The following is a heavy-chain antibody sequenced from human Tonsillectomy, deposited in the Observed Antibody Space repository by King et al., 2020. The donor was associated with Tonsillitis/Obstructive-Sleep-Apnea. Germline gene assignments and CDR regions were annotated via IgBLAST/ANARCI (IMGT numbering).Heavy chain of an antibody. Sequence: TLKESGPTLVKPPQTLTLTCTFSGFSLSTSGVGVGWIRQPPGKALEWLALIYWDDDKRYSPSLKSRLTITKDTSKNQVVLTMTNMDPVDTATYYCAHRRLGYCSSTSCYGGGDFDYWGQGTLVTVSS. J-gene: IGHJ4*02. CDR1: GFSLSTSGVG. V-gene: IGHV2-5*02. D-gene: IGHD2-2*01. CDR3: AHRRLGYCSSTSCYGGGDFDY. CDR2: IYWDDDK.